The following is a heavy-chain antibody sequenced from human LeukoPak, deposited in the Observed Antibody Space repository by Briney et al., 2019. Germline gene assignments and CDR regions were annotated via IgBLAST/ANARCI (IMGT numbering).Heavy chain of an antibody. CDR1: GFTFSSYS. Sequence: GGSLRLSCAASGFTFSSYSMNWVRQAPGKGLEWVSAISGSGGSTYYADSVKGRFTISRDNSKNTLYLQMNSLRAEDTAVYYCAKLLGSSGYLLWDAFDIWGLGTMVTVSS. J-gene: IGHJ3*02. D-gene: IGHD3-22*01. CDR2: ISGSGGST. CDR3: AKLLGSSGYLLWDAFDI. V-gene: IGHV3-23*01.